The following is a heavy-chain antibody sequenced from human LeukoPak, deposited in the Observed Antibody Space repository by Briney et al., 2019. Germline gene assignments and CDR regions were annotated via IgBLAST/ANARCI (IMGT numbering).Heavy chain of an antibody. J-gene: IGHJ6*03. D-gene: IGHD3-10*01. CDR3: ARVTENYGSGRRHNYYYYYMDV. V-gene: IGHV4-34*01. Sequence: PSETLSLTCAVYGGSLDIYYWMFVRQPPGKGLQWIGTIYHSGSTYYNPSLKSRVTISLDTSKNQFSLKLSSVTAADTAVYYCARVTENYGSGRRHNYYYYYMDVWGKGTTVTISS. CDR1: GGSLDIYY. CDR2: IYHSGST.